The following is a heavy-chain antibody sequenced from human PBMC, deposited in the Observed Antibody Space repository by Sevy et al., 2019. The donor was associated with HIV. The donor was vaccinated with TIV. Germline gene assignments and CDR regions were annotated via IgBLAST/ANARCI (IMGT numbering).Heavy chain of an antibody. CDR1: GFTFSSYS. CDR3: ARAPEENYDYITGSFDY. CDR2: ISISSNHI. Sequence: GGSLRLSCAASGFTFSSYSMNWVRRAPGMGLEWVSSISISSNHIYYADSVKGRFTISRDNAKNSLYLQMNSLRAEDTAVYYCARAPEENYDYITGSFDYWGQGTLVTVSS. V-gene: IGHV3-21*01. D-gene: IGHD3-16*01. J-gene: IGHJ4*02.